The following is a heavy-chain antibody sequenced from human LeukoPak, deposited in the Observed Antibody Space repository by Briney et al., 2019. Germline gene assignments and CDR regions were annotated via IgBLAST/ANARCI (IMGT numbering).Heavy chain of an antibody. D-gene: IGHD3-10*01. CDR1: DGSISNYY. V-gene: IGHV4-4*08. CDR2: LSDSGST. J-gene: IGHJ4*02. Sequence: SETLSLTCTVSDGSISNYYWSWVRQPPGKGLDWIGYLSDSGSTNNNPSLKSRVSISVDTSRNQFSLKLSSVTVADTAVYYCARDRKYGSESLRRLDYWGQGTLVTVSS. CDR3: ARDRKYGSESLRRLDY.